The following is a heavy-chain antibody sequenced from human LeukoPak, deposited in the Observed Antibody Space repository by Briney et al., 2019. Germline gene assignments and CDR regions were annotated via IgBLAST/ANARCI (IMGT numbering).Heavy chain of an antibody. V-gene: IGHV3-21*01. D-gene: IGHD2-15*01. Sequence: GGSLRLSCAASGITFSNYNMNWVRQAPGMGLEWVSSSSSSSSYIYYADSVKGRFTISRDNAKNSLYLQMNSLRADDTAVYYCARGAPYCSGANCMYYFDYWGQGTLVTVSS. CDR3: ARGAPYCSGANCMYYFDY. CDR2: SSSSSSYI. J-gene: IGHJ4*02. CDR1: GITFSNYN.